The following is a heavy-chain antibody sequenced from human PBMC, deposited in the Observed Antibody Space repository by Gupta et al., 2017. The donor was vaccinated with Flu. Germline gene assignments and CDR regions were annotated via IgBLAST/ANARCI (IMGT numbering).Heavy chain of an antibody. CDR3: ARAFAVEQKIDC. V-gene: IGHV3-21*06. CDR2: ISSSSSYI. Sequence: EVKRVESGGGLVKPGGSLRLSCAASGFTFSTYGMCWVRQAPGKGLEWVSYISSSSSYIYYADSVKGRFTISRDNAKNSLYLHMNNLRAEDTAVYHCARAFAVEQKIDCWGQGTVVNVSS. CDR1: GFTFSTYG. J-gene: IGHJ4*02. D-gene: IGHD2-2*01.